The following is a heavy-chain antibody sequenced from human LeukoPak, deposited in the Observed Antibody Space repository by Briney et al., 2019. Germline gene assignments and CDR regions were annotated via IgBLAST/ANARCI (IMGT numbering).Heavy chain of an antibody. J-gene: IGHJ4*02. CDR3: ARGDWNYGRTDY. CDR2: ITYNGNT. CDR1: GYTFTSYG. V-gene: IGHV1-18*01. Sequence: ASVKVSCEASGYTFTSYGISWVRQAPGQGLEWMGWITYNGNTNYAQKFQGRVTMTTDTSTSTAYMVLRSLRSDDTALYFCARGDWNYGRTDYWGQGTLVTVSS. D-gene: IGHD1-7*01.